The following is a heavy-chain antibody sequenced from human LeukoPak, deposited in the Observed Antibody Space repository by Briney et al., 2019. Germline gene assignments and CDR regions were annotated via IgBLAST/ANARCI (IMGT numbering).Heavy chain of an antibody. CDR3: ARVEVGATTESFDP. CDR2: IYYSGST. J-gene: IGHJ5*02. Sequence: AETLSLTCAVSGGSISGYYWSWIRQPPGKGLEWIGYIYYSGSTNYNTAPKSRVTISVETSKNQCSLKLSSVSDAGTGVYYCARVEVGATTESFDPWGQGTLVTVSS. CDR1: GGSISGYY. D-gene: IGHD1-26*01. V-gene: IGHV4-59*01.